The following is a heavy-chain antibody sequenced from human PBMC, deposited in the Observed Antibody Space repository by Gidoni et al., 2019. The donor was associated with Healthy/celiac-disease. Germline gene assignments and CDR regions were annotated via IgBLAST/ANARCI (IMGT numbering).Heavy chain of an antibody. D-gene: IGHD3-9*01. CDR3: ARARAYYDILTGHYDAFDI. CDR1: GFTFSSYA. J-gene: IGHJ3*02. V-gene: IGHV3-30*04. CDR2: ISYDGSNK. Sequence: QVQLVESGGGVVQPGRSLRLSCAASGFTFSSYAMHWVRQAPGKGLEWVAVISYDGSNKYYADSVKGRFTIARDNSKNTLYLQMNSLRAEDTAVYYCARARAYYDILTGHYDAFDIWGQGTMVTVSS.